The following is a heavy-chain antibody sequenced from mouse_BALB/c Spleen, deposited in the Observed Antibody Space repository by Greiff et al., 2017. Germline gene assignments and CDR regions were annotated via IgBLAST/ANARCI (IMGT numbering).Heavy chain of an antibody. D-gene: IGHD2-10*02. CDR3: ARGAYGNLAWFAY. CDR1: GFTFSSYA. V-gene: IGHV5-6-5*01. J-gene: IGHJ3*01. Sequence: EVKLMESGGGLVKPGGSLKLSCAASGFTFSSYAMSWVRQTPEKRLEWVASISSGGSTYYPDSVKGRFTISRDNARNILYLQMSSLRSEDTAMYYCARGAYGNLAWFAYWGQGTLVTVSA. CDR2: ISSGGST.